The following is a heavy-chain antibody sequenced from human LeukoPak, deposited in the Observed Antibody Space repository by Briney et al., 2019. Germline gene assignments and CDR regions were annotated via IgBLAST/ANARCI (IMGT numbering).Heavy chain of an antibody. D-gene: IGHD3-10*01. J-gene: IGHJ4*02. V-gene: IGHV4-30-4*08. CDR3: AREKSGSYYENFDY. CDR1: GGSISSGYYY. CDR2: IYYSGST. Sequence: PSQTLSLTCTVSGGSISSGYYYWGWIRQPQGKGLEWIVYIYYSGSTYYNPSLKSLVIISVDTPKNQFSLKLSSVTAAATAVYYCAREKSGSYYENFDYWGQGTLVTVSS.